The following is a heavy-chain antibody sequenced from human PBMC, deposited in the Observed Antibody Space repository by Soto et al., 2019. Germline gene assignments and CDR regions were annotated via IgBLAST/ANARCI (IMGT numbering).Heavy chain of an antibody. CDR1: GLTLSTSS. Sequence: EVQLVESGGMLVQPGGSLRLSCAASGLTLSTSSMNWVRQAPGKGLEWISYIRRHTSVTAYADSVKGRFTISRDSAKNSLYLQMDSLRVEDTAVYYCGIVEDSGYYTVDRWGQGTLVTVSS. CDR2: IRRHTSVT. V-gene: IGHV3-48*01. J-gene: IGHJ5*02. CDR3: GIVEDSGYYTVDR. D-gene: IGHD3-22*01.